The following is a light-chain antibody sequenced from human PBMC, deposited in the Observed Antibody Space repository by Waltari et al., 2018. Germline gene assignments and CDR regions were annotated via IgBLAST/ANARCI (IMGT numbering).Light chain of an antibody. V-gene: IGLV1-47*01. CDR1: NSNIGNNY. CDR3: AAWDGSLSGV. J-gene: IGLJ3*02. Sequence: QSVLTQPHSASGTHGQRVTISCSGSNSNIGNNYVSWYQQLPGTAPKLLIYRDDQRPSWVPDRFSGSKSGTSASLAISGLRSEDEADYYCAAWDGSLSGVFGAGTKLTVL. CDR2: RDD.